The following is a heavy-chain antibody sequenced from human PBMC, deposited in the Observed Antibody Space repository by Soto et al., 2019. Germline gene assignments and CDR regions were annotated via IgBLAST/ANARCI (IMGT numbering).Heavy chain of an antibody. J-gene: IGHJ6*02. CDR1: GTPFNRADFY. CDR3: ARGYDFAGFSPYGLDV. D-gene: IGHD3-3*01. V-gene: IGHV4-30-4*01. Sequence: SETVSLTSSVSGTPFNRADFYWTWIRQPPGKGLEWIGYIYYSGTTFHNPSLRSRISMSVDTSKNQFSLRLNSVAAADTAVYYCARGYDFAGFSPYGLDVWGQGTTVTVS. CDR2: IYYSGTT.